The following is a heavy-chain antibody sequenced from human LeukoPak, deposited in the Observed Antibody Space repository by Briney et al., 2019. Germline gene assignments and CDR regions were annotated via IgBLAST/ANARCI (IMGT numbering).Heavy chain of an antibody. D-gene: IGHD3-10*01. CDR1: GYSFTSYW. CDR2: IYPGDSDT. CDR3: ARRYYYGSGSYYLPFDY. V-gene: IGHV5-51*01. Sequence: GESLKISCKGSGYSFTSYWIGWVRQMPGKGLEWMGIIYPGDSDTRYSPSFRGQVTISADKSISTAYLQWSSLKASDTAMYYCARRYYYGSGSYYLPFDYWGQGTLVTVSS. J-gene: IGHJ4*02.